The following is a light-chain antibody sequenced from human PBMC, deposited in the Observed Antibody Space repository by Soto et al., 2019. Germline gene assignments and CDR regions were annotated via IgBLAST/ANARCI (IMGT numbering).Light chain of an antibody. V-gene: IGKV3-15*01. CDR1: QSVSSR. CDR3: HQYNNFWT. CDR2: GAS. Sequence: EIVMTQYPATLSVSPGERVTLSCRASQSVSSRLAWDHQKPGQSPRLLIYGASTRATGIPARVSGSGSGTEFTLTISSPQSEDFGLYYWHQYNNFWTFGQGTKVDNK. J-gene: IGKJ1*01.